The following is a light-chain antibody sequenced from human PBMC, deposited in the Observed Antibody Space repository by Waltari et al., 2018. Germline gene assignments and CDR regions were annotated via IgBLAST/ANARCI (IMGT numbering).Light chain of an antibody. CDR3: QQRSGWPYT. CDR1: QSVSRY. J-gene: IGKJ2*01. V-gene: IGKV3-11*01. Sequence: EIVLTQSPATLSLSPGEGATLSCRASQSVSRYLAWCQQKPGQAPRLLIYDASNRATGIPARFSASGSGTDFTLTLSSLEPEDFAVYYCQQRSGWPYTFGQGTKLEIK. CDR2: DAS.